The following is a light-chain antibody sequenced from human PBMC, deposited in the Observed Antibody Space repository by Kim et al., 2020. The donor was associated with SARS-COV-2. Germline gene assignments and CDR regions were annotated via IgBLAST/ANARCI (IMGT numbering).Light chain of an antibody. CDR3: QQRSNWPPVLT. CDR2: DAS. J-gene: IGKJ4*01. CDR1: QSVSSY. V-gene: IGKV3-11*01. Sequence: PGARATRSGRASQSVSSYLAWYQQKPGQAPRLLIYDASNRATGIPARFSGSGSGTDFTLTISSLEPEDFAVYYCQQRSNWPPVLTFGGGTKVDIK.